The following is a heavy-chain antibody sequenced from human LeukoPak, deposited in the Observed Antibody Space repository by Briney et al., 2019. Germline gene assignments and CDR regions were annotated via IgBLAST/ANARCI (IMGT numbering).Heavy chain of an antibody. Sequence: GGSLRLYGAASGFTFSTYSMNWVRQAPGKGLEWVSYISSSTNTIYYADSVKGRFTISRDNAKNSLYLQMNSLRDDDTALYYCARGRVAVAGTTPFDYWGQGTLVTVSS. V-gene: IGHV3-48*02. CDR1: GFTFSTYS. CDR2: ISSSTNTI. CDR3: ARGRVAVAGTTPFDY. D-gene: IGHD6-19*01. J-gene: IGHJ4*02.